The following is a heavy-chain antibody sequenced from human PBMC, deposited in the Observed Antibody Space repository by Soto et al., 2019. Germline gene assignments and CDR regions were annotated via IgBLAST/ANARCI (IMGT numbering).Heavy chain of an antibody. D-gene: IGHD6-13*01. V-gene: IGHV4-61*01. CDR1: GGSVSSGSYY. CDR3: ARDSSSWSVDAFDI. Sequence: PSATLSLTCTVSGGSVSSGSYYWSWIRQPPGKGLEWIGYIYYSGSTNYNPSLKSRVTISVDTSKNQFSLKLSSVTAADTAVYYCARDSSSWSVDAFDIWGQGTMVTVSS. CDR2: IYYSGST. J-gene: IGHJ3*02.